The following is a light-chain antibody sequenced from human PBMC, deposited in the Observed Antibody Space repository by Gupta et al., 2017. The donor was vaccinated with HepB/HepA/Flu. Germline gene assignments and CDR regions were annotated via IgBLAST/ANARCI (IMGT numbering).Light chain of an antibody. CDR3: QQTYSSPRT. Sequence: DIQMTQSPSYLSASVGDRVTITCRASQNIYNFLNWYQQKPGKAPKLLIYGTSSLQTGVPSRFSGSGSGTEFTLTITSLQPEDFAIYYCQQTYSSPRTFGQGTKVDIK. CDR2: GTS. V-gene: IGKV1-39*01. J-gene: IGKJ2*01. CDR1: QNIYNF.